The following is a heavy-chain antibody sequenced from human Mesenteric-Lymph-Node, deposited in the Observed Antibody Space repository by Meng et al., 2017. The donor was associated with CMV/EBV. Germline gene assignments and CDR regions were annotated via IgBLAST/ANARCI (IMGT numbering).Heavy chain of an antibody. CDR2: IIPIFGTA. V-gene: IGHV1-69*05. D-gene: IGHD2-15*01. CDR1: GGTFSSYA. Sequence: SVKVSCKASGGTFSSYAISWVRQAPGQGLEWMGGIIPIFGTANYAQKFQGRVTITTDESTSTAYMELSSLRSEDTAVYYCARVADDYCSGAYCYQRVIDYWGQGTQVTVSS. J-gene: IGHJ4*02. CDR3: ARVADDYCSGAYCYQRVIDY.